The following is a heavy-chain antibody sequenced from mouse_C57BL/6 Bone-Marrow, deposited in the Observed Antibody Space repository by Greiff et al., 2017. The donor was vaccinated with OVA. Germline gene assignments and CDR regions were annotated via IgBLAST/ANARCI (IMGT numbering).Heavy chain of an antibody. D-gene: IGHD1-1*01. CDR1: GFTFSSYA. CDR3: ARDRDYYGSSSYYAMDY. Sequence: DVQLVESGGGLVKPGGSLKLSCAASGFTFSSYAMSWVRQTPEKRLEWVATISDGGSYTYYPDNVKGRFTISRDNAKNNLYLQMSHLKSEDTAMYYCARDRDYYGSSSYYAMDYWGQGTSVTVSS. J-gene: IGHJ4*01. CDR2: ISDGGSYT. V-gene: IGHV5-4*01.